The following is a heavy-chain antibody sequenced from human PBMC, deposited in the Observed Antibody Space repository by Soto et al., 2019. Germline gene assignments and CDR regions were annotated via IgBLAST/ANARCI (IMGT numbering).Heavy chain of an antibody. D-gene: IGHD2-2*01. Sequence: ASVKVSCKASGGTFSSYAISWVRQAPGQGLEWMGGIIPIFGTANYAQKFQGRVTITADESTSTAYMELSSLRSEDTAVYYCARGREPIGYCCITRCRDNPSFDYWGQGTLVTVSS. J-gene: IGHJ4*02. CDR3: ARGREPIGYCCITRCRDNPSFDY. CDR1: GGTFSSYA. CDR2: IIPIFGTA. V-gene: IGHV1-69*13.